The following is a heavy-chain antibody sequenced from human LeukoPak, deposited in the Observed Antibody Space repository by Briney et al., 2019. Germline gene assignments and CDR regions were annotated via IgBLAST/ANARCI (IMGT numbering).Heavy chain of an antibody. CDR1: GYTFTSYD. J-gene: IGHJ4*02. V-gene: IGHV1-69*06. D-gene: IGHD2-2*01. CDR2: IIPMFGTA. Sequence: SVKVSCKASGYTFTSYDISWVRQAPGQGLEWMGGIIPMFGTAKYAQKFQGRVTITADKSTSTAYMELSSLRSEDTAVYYCASGTTDIVVVPATLRNYYFDYWGQGTLVTVSS. CDR3: ASGTTDIVVVPATLRNYYFDY.